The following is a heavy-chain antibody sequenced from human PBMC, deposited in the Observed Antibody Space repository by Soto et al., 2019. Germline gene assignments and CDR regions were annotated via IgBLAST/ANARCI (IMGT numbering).Heavy chain of an antibody. V-gene: IGHV1-3*01. CDR2: INAGNGNT. D-gene: IGHD3-22*01. Sequence: QVYLVQSGAEVKKPGASVKASCKASGYTFTSYAIHWVRQAPGQRLEWMGWINAGNGNTKYSQKFQGRVTITRDTSASTAYMELSSLRSEDTAVYYCARGDFYDIHDYWGQGTLVTVSS. CDR1: GYTFTSYA. J-gene: IGHJ4*02. CDR3: ARGDFYDIHDY.